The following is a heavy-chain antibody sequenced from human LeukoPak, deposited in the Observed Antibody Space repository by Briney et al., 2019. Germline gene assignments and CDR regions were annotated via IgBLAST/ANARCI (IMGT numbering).Heavy chain of an antibody. CDR1: GYSFTSYW. Sequence: GESLKISCKGSGYSFTSYWIGWVRQMPGKGLEWMGIIYPGDSDTTYSPSFEGQVTVSADKSITTAYLQWSSLGASDTGMYYCARLEQDITSWYVYWGQGTLVTVSS. CDR3: ARLEQDITSWYVY. D-gene: IGHD6-13*01. J-gene: IGHJ4*02. CDR2: IYPGDSDT. V-gene: IGHV5-51*01.